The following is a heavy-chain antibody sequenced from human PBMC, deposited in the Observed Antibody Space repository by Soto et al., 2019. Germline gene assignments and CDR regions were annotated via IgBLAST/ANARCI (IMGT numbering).Heavy chain of an antibody. V-gene: IGHV4-31*03. CDR3: ARIGGVIVSNDY. CDR1: GGSISSGGYY. D-gene: IGHD3-16*02. CDR2: IYYSGST. J-gene: IGHJ4*02. Sequence: QVQLQESGPGLVKPSQTLSLTCTFSGGSISSGGYYWSWIRQHPGKGLEWIGYIYYSGSTYYHPSLKSRVTISVDTSKNQFSLKLSSVTAADTAVYYCARIGGVIVSNDYWGQGTLVTVSS.